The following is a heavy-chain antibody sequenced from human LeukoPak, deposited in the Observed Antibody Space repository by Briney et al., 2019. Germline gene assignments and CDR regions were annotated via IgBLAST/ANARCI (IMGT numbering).Heavy chain of an antibody. CDR3: AKSLYSGPKHWYFGL. Sequence: PGGSLRLSCAASGFTFSSYAMSWVRQAPGKGLEWVSAISGSGGSTYYADSVKGRFTISRDNSKNTLYLQMDSLRAEDTAVYYCAKSLYSGPKHWYFGLWGRGTLVTVSS. D-gene: IGHD2-15*01. CDR1: GFTFSSYA. CDR2: ISGSGGST. J-gene: IGHJ2*01. V-gene: IGHV3-23*01.